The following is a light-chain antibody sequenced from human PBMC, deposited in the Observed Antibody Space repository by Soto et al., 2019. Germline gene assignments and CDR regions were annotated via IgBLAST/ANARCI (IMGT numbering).Light chain of an antibody. CDR1: QSVSSSY. J-gene: IGKJ1*01. Sequence: EIVLTQSPGTLSLSPGERATLSCRTSQSVSSSYLAWYQQKPGQAPRLLIYDASSRATGIPDRFSGSGSGTDFTLTISRLEPEDFVVYYCQQYGSSRTFSQGTKVEI. CDR3: QQYGSSRT. V-gene: IGKV3-20*01. CDR2: DAS.